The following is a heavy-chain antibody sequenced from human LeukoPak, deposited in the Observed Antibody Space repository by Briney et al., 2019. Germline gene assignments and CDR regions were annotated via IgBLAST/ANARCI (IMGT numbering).Heavy chain of an antibody. CDR1: GYTFNSYD. V-gene: IGHV1-8*03. Sequence: ASVKVSCKASGYTFNSYDINWVRQATGPGLEWTGWMNPNSGNTGYAQKFQGRVTITRNTSISTAYMELSSLRSEDTAVYYCARSACASCFFDYWGQGTLVTVSS. J-gene: IGHJ4*02. D-gene: IGHD2-2*01. CDR3: ARSACASCFFDY. CDR2: MNPNSGNT.